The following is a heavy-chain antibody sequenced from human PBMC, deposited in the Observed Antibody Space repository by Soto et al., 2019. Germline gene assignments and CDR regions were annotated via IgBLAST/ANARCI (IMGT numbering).Heavy chain of an antibody. J-gene: IGHJ4*02. CDR1: GGSISSSSYY. Sequence: SETLSLTCTVSGGSISSSSYYWGWIRQPPGKGLEWIGSIYYSGSTYYNPSLKSRVTISVDTSKNQFSLKLSSVTAADTAVYYCARGGLERQLAFDYWGQGTLVTVSS. CDR3: ARGGLERQLAFDY. CDR2: IYYSGST. D-gene: IGHD6-6*01. V-gene: IGHV4-39*01.